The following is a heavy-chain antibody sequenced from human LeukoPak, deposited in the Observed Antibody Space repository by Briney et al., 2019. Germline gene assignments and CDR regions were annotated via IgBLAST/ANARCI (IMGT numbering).Heavy chain of an antibody. J-gene: IGHJ6*02. V-gene: IGHV3-7*01. Sequence: GGSLRLSCAASGFTFSSYWMSWVRQAPGKGLEWVANIKQDGSEKYYVDSVKGRFTISRDNAKNSPYLQMNSLRAEDTAVYYCARGGYGDSGYYYYGMDVWGQGTTVTVSS. CDR2: IKQDGSEK. CDR1: GFTFSSYW. D-gene: IGHD4-17*01. CDR3: ARGGYGDSGYYYYGMDV.